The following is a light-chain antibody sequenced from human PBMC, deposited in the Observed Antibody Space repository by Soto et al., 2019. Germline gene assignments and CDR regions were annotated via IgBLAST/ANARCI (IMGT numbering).Light chain of an antibody. CDR1: SSDVGGYNY. CDR3: CSYSGSYTWV. J-gene: IGLJ3*02. V-gene: IGLV2-11*01. Sequence: QSALTQPRSVSGSPGQSVTISCTGTSSDVGGYNYVSWYQQYAGKAPKFMIYDVSKQPSGVPGHFSGSKSGNTASLTISGLQADDEADYYCCSYSGSYTWVFGGGTKLTVL. CDR2: DVS.